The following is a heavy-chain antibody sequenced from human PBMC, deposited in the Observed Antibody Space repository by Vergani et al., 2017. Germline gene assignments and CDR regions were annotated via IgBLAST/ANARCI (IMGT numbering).Heavy chain of an antibody. CDR1: GYSFTNYW. CDR3: ARLYGRDSSGSKYFDY. V-gene: IGHV5-51*01. D-gene: IGHD3-22*01. J-gene: IGHJ4*02. Sequence: EVQLVQSGAEVKKPGESLKISCQISGYSFTNYWIGWVRQMPGKGLEWMGSIHPADSDTRYSPSFQGQVTISVDKSISTAYLQRSSLSASDSAMYYCARLYGRDSSGSKYFDYWGQGTLVTVSS. CDR2: IHPADSDT.